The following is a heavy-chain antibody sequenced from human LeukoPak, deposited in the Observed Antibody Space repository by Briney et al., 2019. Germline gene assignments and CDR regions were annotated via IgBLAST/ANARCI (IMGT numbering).Heavy chain of an antibody. CDR3: AKENTNAMDYFDY. D-gene: IGHD1/OR15-1a*01. V-gene: IGHV3-30*18. CDR2: ISYDGRKN. Sequence: PGGSLRLSCAVSGFIFSNHGMPWVRQAPGKGLEWLSVISYDGRKNYYADSVKGRFTISRDNSKDTLYLQMNSLRAEDTALYYCAKENTNAMDYFDYWGQGTLVTVSS. CDR1: GFIFSNHG. J-gene: IGHJ4*02.